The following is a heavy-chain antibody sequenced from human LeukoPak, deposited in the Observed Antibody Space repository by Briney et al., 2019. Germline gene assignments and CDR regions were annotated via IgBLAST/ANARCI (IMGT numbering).Heavy chain of an antibody. CDR1: GGTFSSYA. D-gene: IGHD6-13*01. V-gene: IGHV1-69*06. Sequence: SVKVSCKASGGTFSSYAISWVRQAPGQGLEWMGGIIPIFGTANYAQKFQGRVTITADKSTSTAYMELSSLRSEDTAVYYCARGYSSSFNYYYYMDVWGKGTTVTVSS. CDR3: ARGYSSSFNYYYYMDV. CDR2: IIPIFGTA. J-gene: IGHJ6*03.